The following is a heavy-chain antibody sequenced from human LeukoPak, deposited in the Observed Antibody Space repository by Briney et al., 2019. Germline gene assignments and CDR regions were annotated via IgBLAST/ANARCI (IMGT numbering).Heavy chain of an antibody. CDR2: INHSGST. D-gene: IGHD3-10*01. V-gene: IGHV4-34*01. CDR1: GVSFSGYY. CDR3: ASGGVLTYYYGSGSVDY. Sequence: SETLSLTCAVYGVSFSGYYWSWIRQPPGKGLEWIGEINHSGSTNYNPSLKSRVTISVDTSKNQFSLKLSSVTAADTAVYYCASGGVLTYYYGSGSVDYWGQGTLVTVSS. J-gene: IGHJ4*02.